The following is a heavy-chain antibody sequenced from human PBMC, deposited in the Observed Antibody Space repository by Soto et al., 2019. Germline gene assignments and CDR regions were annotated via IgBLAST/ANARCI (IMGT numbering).Heavy chain of an antibody. D-gene: IGHD6-6*01. CDR2: VRGGGDLT. V-gene: IGHV3-23*01. Sequence: HPGGSLRLSCAASGFTFSNYAMSWVRQAPGKGLEWITSVRGGGDLTYYADSVKGRFTISRDNSQNTINLQMHGLRAEDSAVYYCARDHGGIAARPGWFDPWGQRTLVTVSS. CDR3: ARDHGGIAARPGWFDP. CDR1: GFTFSNYA. J-gene: IGHJ5*02.